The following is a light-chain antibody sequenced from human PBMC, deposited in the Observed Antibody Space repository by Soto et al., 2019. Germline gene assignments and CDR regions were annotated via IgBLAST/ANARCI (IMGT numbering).Light chain of an antibody. V-gene: IGKV1-5*03. CDR1: QSISSW. J-gene: IGKJ1*01. CDR3: QQYNSYPWT. Sequence: DIQMTQSPPTLSASVGDRVTITCRASQSISSWLAWYQQKPGKAPKLLIYKASSLESGVPSRFSGSGSGTEFTLTISSLQADDFATYYCQQYNSYPWTFGQGTKVEIK. CDR2: KAS.